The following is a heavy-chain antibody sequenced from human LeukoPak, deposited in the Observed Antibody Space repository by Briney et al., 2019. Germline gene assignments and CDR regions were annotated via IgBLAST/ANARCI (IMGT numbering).Heavy chain of an antibody. D-gene: IGHD6-19*01. V-gene: IGHV1-2*06. J-gene: IGHJ4*02. CDR3: ARAIKGDGSGWYNFDY. CDR1: GYTFTGYY. CDR2: INPNSGGT. Sequence: ASVKVSCKASGYTFTGYYMRWVRQAPGQGLEWMGRINPNSGGTSYAQKFQGRVTMTRDTSISTAYMELSRLRSDDTAVYYCARAIKGDGSGWYNFDYWGQGTLVTVSS.